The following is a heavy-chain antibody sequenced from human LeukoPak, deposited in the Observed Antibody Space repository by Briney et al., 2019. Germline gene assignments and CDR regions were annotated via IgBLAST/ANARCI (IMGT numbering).Heavy chain of an antibody. CDR2: INWNGGNT. Sequence: VGALLLSCAASGFSFDDYGMSWVRPAPGKGLEWVSGINWNGGNTCYADSVKGRFTISRDNAKNPLYLQMNSLRAEDTALYHCARVADLDGFDHWGQGTLVTVSS. J-gene: IGHJ5*02. CDR3: ARVADLDGFDH. V-gene: IGHV3-20*01. CDR1: GFSFDDYG.